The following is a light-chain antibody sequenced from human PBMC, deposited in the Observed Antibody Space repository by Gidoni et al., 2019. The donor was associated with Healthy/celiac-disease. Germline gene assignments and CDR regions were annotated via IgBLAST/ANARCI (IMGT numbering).Light chain of an antibody. CDR3: MQALQTHT. Sequence: DIVMTRSPLSLPVTPGEPASISCRSSQSLLHSNGYNYLDWYLQKPGQSPQLLIYLGSNRASGVPDRFSGSGSGTDFTLKISRVEAEDVGVYYCMQALQTHTFGQGTKLEIK. CDR1: QSLLHSNGYNY. V-gene: IGKV2-28*01. CDR2: LGS. J-gene: IGKJ2*01.